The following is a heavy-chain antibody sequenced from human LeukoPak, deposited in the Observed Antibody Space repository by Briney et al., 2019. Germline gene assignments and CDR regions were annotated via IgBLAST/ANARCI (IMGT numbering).Heavy chain of an antibody. J-gene: IGHJ4*02. CDR2: IIPIFGTA. V-gene: IGHV1-69*05. CDR1: GGTFSSYA. D-gene: IGHD2-15*01. Sequence: AASVKVSCKASGGTFSSYAISWVRQAPGQGLEWMGRIIPIFGTANYAQKFQGRVTITTDESTSTAYMELSSLRSEDTAVYYCARDCSAGSCYFSLDYWGQGTLVTVSS. CDR3: ARDCSAGSCYFSLDY.